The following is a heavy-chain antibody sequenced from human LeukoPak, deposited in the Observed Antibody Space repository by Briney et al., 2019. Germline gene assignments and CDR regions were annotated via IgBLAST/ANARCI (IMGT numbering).Heavy chain of an antibody. Sequence: SETLSLTCTVSGDSISYYYWSWIRQPAGKGLEWIGRTSTSGTTNYNPSLKSRVTMSVDTSKNQFSLKLSSVTAADTAVYYCARDVVAAAGTWDYWGQGTLVTVSS. CDR1: GDSISYYY. J-gene: IGHJ4*02. CDR2: TSTSGTT. CDR3: ARDVVAAAGTWDY. D-gene: IGHD6-13*01. V-gene: IGHV4-4*07.